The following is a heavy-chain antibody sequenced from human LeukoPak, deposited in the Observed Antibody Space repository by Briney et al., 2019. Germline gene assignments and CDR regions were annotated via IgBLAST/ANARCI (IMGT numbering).Heavy chain of an antibody. CDR1: GGSFGNYY. CDR3: TRDFSAAFDI. J-gene: IGHJ3*02. D-gene: IGHD2/OR15-2a*01. Sequence: SETLSLTCTVSGGSFGNYYWSWIRQPPGKGLEWIGYIYDSGTTNYNPSLKSRVTISVDTATNQFSLKLRSVTAADTAVYYCTRDFSAAFDIWGQGTMVTVSS. CDR2: IYDSGTT. V-gene: IGHV4-59*01.